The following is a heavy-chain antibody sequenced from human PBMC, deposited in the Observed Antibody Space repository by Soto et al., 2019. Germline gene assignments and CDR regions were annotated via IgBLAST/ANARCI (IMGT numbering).Heavy chain of an antibody. Sequence: GGSLRLSCAASGFTFSSYGMHWVRQAPGKGLEWVAVISYDGSNKYYADSVKGRFTISRDNSKNTLYLQMNSLRAEDTAVYYCAKDDYGDRDAFDIWGQGTMVTVSS. CDR2: ISYDGSNK. D-gene: IGHD4-17*01. CDR1: GFTFSSYG. V-gene: IGHV3-30*18. J-gene: IGHJ3*02. CDR3: AKDDYGDRDAFDI.